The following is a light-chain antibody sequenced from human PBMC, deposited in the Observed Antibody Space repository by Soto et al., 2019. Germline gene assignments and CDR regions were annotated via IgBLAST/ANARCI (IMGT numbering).Light chain of an antibody. V-gene: IGKV3-20*01. CDR1: QSVSNNY. CDR3: RYYGSSGT. CDR2: GAS. Sequence: DTVLAKSPGTLSLSPGERATLSCRASQSVSNNYLAWYQQKPGQEPRLLIYGASNRATGIPDRFSGSGSGTDFTLTISRLEPEYFALYSSRYYGSSGTLGYGTK. J-gene: IGKJ1*01.